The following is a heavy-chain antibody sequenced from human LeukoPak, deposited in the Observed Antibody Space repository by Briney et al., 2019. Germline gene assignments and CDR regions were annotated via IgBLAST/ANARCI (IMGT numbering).Heavy chain of an antibody. CDR3: ARVLGQYYDFWGTEYYFDY. D-gene: IGHD3-3*01. Sequence: SETLSLTCTVSGDSISSSSYYWGWIRQPPGKGLEWIGSIYYSGSTYYNPSLKSRVTISVDTSKNQFSLKLISVTAADTAVYYCARVLGQYYDFWGTEYYFDYWGQGTLVTVSS. J-gene: IGHJ4*02. CDR1: GDSISSSSYY. CDR2: IYYSGST. V-gene: IGHV4-39*07.